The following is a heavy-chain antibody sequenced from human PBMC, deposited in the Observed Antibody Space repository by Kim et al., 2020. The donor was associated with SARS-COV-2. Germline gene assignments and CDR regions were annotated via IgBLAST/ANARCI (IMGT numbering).Heavy chain of an antibody. CDR2: INHSGST. J-gene: IGHJ4*02. Sequence: SETLSLTCAVYGGSFSGYYWSWIRQPPGKGLEWIGEINHSGSTNYNPSLKSRVTISVDTSKNQFSLKLSSVTAADTAVYYCARGLIAVAGTRIVGATTGFDYWGQGTLVTVSS. CDR1: GGSFSGYY. D-gene: IGHD6-19*01. CDR3: ARGLIAVAGTRIVGATTGFDY. V-gene: IGHV4-34*01.